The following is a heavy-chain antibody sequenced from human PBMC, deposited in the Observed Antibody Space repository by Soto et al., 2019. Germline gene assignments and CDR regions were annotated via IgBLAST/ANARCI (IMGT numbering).Heavy chain of an antibody. CDR1: GGSFSGYY. V-gene: IGHV4-34*01. CDR2: INHSGST. J-gene: IGHJ6*02. Sequence: SETLSLTCAVYGGSFSGYYWSWIRQPPGKGLEWIGEINHSGSTNYNPSLKSRVTISVDTSKNQFSLKLSSVTAADTAVYYCARGTKSGYSYGPYYYYGMDVWGQGTTVTVSS. CDR3: ARGTKSGYSYGPYYYYGMDV. D-gene: IGHD5-18*01.